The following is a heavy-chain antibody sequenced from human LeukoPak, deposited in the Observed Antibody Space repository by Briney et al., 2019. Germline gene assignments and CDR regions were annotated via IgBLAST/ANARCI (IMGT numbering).Heavy chain of an antibody. Sequence: GGSLRLSCAASGFTFSSYGMSWVRQAPGKGLEWVSAISGSGGSTYYADSVKGRFTISRDNSKNTLYLHMNSLRAEDTAVYSCAKGYYGSGSYGWFDYWGQGTLVTVSS. D-gene: IGHD3-10*01. CDR2: ISGSGGST. J-gene: IGHJ4*02. CDR3: AKGYYGSGSYGWFDY. CDR1: GFTFSSYG. V-gene: IGHV3-23*01.